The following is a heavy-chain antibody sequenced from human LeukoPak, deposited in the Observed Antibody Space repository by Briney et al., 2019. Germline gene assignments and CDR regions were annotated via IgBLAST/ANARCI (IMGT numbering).Heavy chain of an antibody. D-gene: IGHD2-21*02. CDR1: GGSISSGDHY. Sequence: SETLSLTCTVSGGSISSGDHYWSWICQPPGKGLEWIGYIYHNGGTYYNPSLKSRVTISVDTSKNQFSLKLSSVTAADTAVYYCAREWVVTATNWFDPWGQGTLVTVSS. J-gene: IGHJ5*02. CDR3: AREWVVTATNWFDP. V-gene: IGHV4-30-4*01. CDR2: IYHNGGT.